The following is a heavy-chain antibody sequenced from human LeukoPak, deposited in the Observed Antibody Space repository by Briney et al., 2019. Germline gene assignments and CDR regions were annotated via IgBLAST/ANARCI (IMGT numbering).Heavy chain of an antibody. V-gene: IGHV3-21*01. CDR2: ISSSSSYI. J-gene: IGHJ4*02. Sequence: PGGSLRHSCAGSGFTFSSYSMNWVRQAPGKGLEWVSSISSSSSYIYYADSVKGRFTISRDNAKNSLYLQMNSLRAEDTAVYYCSRDPEDHWGRTYYYDSSGRDTDYWGQGTLVTVSS. CDR3: SRDPEDHWGRTYYYDSSGRDTDY. CDR1: GFTFSSYS. D-gene: IGHD3-22*01.